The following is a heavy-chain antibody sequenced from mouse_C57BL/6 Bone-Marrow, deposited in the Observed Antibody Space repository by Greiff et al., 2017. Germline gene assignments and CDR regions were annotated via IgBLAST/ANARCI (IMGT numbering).Heavy chain of an antibody. V-gene: IGHV1-26*01. CDR3: AKDYAGSSYGGYFDF. D-gene: IGHD1-1*01. J-gene: IGHJ2*01. CDR1: GYTFTDYY. CDR2: INPNNGGT. Sequence: EVQLQQSGPELVKPGASVKISCKASGYTFTDYYMNWVKQSHGQSLEWIGDINPNNGGTSSNQKFKGKATLTVDKSSSTAYMELSSLTSEASAVYYSAKDYAGSSYGGYFDFWGTGTTLTVSS.